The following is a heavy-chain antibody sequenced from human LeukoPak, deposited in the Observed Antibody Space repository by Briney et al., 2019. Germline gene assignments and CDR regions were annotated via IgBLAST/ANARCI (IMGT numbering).Heavy chain of an antibody. J-gene: IGHJ4*02. V-gene: IGHV3-30-3*01. D-gene: IGHD3-10*01. Sequence: GSLRLSCAASGFTFSNYAMHWVRQAPGKGLEWVAVISYDGSNKYYANSVKGRFTISRDNSKNTLYVQMDSLRAEDTAVYYCARESKESYGSSFYFWGQGTLVTVSS. CDR3: ARESKESYGSSFYF. CDR2: ISYDGSNK. CDR1: GFTFSNYA.